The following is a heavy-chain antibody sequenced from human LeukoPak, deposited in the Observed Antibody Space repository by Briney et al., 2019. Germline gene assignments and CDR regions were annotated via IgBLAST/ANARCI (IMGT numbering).Heavy chain of an antibody. Sequence: ASVKVSCKASGYTFTTYDINWVRQATGQGLEWMGWMNPNSGNTGYAQKLQGRVTMTRNTSISTAYMELSSLRSEDTAVYYCARPAVGGDYCYYYMDVWGKGTTVTVSS. CDR3: ARPAVGGDYCYYYMDV. CDR1: GYTFTTYD. D-gene: IGHD3-10*01. V-gene: IGHV1-8*01. J-gene: IGHJ6*03. CDR2: MNPNSGNT.